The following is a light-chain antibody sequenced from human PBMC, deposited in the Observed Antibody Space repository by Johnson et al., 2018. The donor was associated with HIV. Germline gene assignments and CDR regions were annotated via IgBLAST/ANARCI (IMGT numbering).Light chain of an antibody. Sequence: QAVLTQPPSVSAAPGQKVTISCSGSTSNIGNNYVSWYQQLPGTAPRLLIYENNTRPSGIPDRFSGSKSGTSATLGITGLQTGDEAYYYCGTWDSSLSVYVFGTGTKVTVL. CDR3: GTWDSSLSVYV. J-gene: IGLJ1*01. CDR1: TSNIGNNY. V-gene: IGLV1-51*02. CDR2: ENN.